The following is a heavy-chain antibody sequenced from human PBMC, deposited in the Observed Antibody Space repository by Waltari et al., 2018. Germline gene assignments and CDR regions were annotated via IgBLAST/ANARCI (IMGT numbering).Heavy chain of an antibody. V-gene: IGHV1-69*01. J-gene: IGHJ6*03. CDR3: ARDYKNWIGRLDYYYMDV. CDR2: IIPIFGTA. D-gene: IGHD1-1*01. Sequence: GQSGAEVKKPGSSVKVSCKASGGTFNSYTITWVRQAPGQGLEWMGGIIPIFGTANYAQKFQGRVTITADESSSTAYMELSSLRSEDTAVYYCARDYKNWIGRLDYYYMDVWGKGTTVTVSS. CDR1: GGTFNSYT.